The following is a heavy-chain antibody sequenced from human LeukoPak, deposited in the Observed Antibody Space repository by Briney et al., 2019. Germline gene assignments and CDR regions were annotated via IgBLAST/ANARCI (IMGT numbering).Heavy chain of an antibody. V-gene: IGHV3-30*02. CDR2: IRYDGSNK. J-gene: IGHJ4*02. Sequence: GGSLTLSCAASGFTFSNYAMHWVRQAPGKGLEWVAFIRYDGSNKYYADSVKGRFTISRDNSKNTLYLQMNSLRAEDTAVYYCAKVYTMVEGVTDIDYWGQGTLVTVSS. D-gene: IGHD3-10*01. CDR1: GFTFSNYA. CDR3: AKVYTMVEGVTDIDY.